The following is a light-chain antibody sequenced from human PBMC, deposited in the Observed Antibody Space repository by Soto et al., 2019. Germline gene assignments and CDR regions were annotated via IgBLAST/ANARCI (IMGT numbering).Light chain of an antibody. CDR2: DVS. Sequence: QSVLTQPRSVSGSPGQSVTISCTGTSSDVGGYNYVSWYQQHPGKAPKLMIYDVSKRPSGVPDRFSGSKSGNTASLTISGLQSEKEANYYCCPYAASHTFGFSGPGTKVPVL. J-gene: IGLJ1*01. CDR1: SSDVGGYNY. V-gene: IGLV2-11*01. CDR3: CPYAASHTFGF.